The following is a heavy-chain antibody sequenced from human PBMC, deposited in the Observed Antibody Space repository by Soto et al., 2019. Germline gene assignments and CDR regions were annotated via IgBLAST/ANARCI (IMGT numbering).Heavy chain of an antibody. CDR3: ARGLRIAAAGFNWFDP. J-gene: IGHJ5*02. CDR2: INPNSGGT. Sequence: ASVKVSCKASGYTFTGYYMHWERQAPGQGLEWMGWINPNSGGTNYAQKFQGWVTMTRDTSISTAYMELSRLRSDDTAVYYCARGLRIAAAGFNWFDPWGQGTLVTVSS. V-gene: IGHV1-2*04. CDR1: GYTFTGYY. D-gene: IGHD6-13*01.